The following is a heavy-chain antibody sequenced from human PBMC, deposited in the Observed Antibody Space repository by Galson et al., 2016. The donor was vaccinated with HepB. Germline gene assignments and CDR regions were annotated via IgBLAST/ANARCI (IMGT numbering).Heavy chain of an antibody. CDR3: AKMSSSSAYYSDAFDL. CDR2: ISDSDPST. Sequence: SLRLSCAASGFTFTTYAMSWVRQAPGNGLEWVSGISDSDPSTYYADSVKGRFTISRDNSKNTLYLQMNSLRAEDTAVYYCAKMSSSSAYYSDAFDLWGQGTMVTVSS. V-gene: IGHV3-23*01. J-gene: IGHJ3*01. CDR1: GFTFTTYA. D-gene: IGHD3-22*01.